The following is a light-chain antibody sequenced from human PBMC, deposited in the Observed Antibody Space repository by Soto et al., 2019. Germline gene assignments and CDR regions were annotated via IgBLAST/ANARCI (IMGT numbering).Light chain of an antibody. CDR3: QHYYNTPWT. CDR1: QSVLHRSSDKNF. Sequence: DIVMTQSPDSLAVSRGERATVNCKSSQSVLHRSSDKNFLAWYQQKPGQPPKLLISWASTRESGVPDRFSGSGSETDFALTISSLQAEDVAVYFCQHYYNTPWTFGQGTKVEIK. V-gene: IGKV4-1*01. J-gene: IGKJ1*01. CDR2: WAS.